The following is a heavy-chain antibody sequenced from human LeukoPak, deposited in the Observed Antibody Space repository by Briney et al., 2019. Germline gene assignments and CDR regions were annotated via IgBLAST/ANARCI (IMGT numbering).Heavy chain of an antibody. Sequence: PSETLSLTCTVSGGSISSYYWNWIRQPAGKGLEWVGRIYTGGSTNYNPSLKIRVTMSVDTSKKQFSLKLSSVTAADTAVYYCAREEMATIDYWGQGTLVTVSS. CDR1: GGSISSYY. CDR3: AREEMATIDY. J-gene: IGHJ4*02. D-gene: IGHD5-24*01. CDR2: IYTGGST. V-gene: IGHV4-4*07.